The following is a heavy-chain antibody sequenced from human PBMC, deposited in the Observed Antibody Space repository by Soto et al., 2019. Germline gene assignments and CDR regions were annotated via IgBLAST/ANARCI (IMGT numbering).Heavy chain of an antibody. D-gene: IGHD3-10*01. J-gene: IGHJ4*02. CDR3: AKDSAVYGSGSYANY. Sequence: GGSLRLSCAASGFTFSSYGMHWVRQAPGKGLEWVAVISYDGSNKYYADSVKGRFTISRDNSKNTLYLQMNSLRAEDTAVYYCAKDSAVYGSGSYANYWGQGTLVTVPQ. V-gene: IGHV3-30*18. CDR2: ISYDGSNK. CDR1: GFTFSSYG.